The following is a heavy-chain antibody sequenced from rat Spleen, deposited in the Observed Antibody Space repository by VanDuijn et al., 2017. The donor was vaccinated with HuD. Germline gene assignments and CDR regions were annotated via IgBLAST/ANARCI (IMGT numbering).Heavy chain of an antibody. Sequence: QVQLKESGPGLVQPSQTLSLTCTVSGFSLTTNSVNWIRQPPGKGLEWIAAISSGGSTYYNSALKSRLSISRDTSKSQVFLKMNSLQTEDTAMYFCARGGFWGQGVMVTVSS. CDR2: ISSGGST. V-gene: IGHV2-6*01. CDR3: ARGGF. D-gene: IGHD4-4*01. J-gene: IGHJ2*01. CDR1: GFSLTTNS.